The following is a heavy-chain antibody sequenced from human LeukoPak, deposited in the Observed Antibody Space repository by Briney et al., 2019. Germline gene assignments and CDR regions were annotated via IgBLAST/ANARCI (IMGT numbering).Heavy chain of an antibody. V-gene: IGHV3-30*02. CDR3: AKDKGKKSFDY. CDR2: IWHDGSNK. CDR1: GFTFSSSG. Sequence: GGSLRLSCAASGFTFSSSGMHWVRQAPGKGLEGVTFIWHDGSNKYYAESVKGRFTISRDNSKNTVYLQMNDLRAEDTAVYYCAKDKGKKSFDYWGQGTLVTVSS. D-gene: IGHD4-23*01. J-gene: IGHJ4*02.